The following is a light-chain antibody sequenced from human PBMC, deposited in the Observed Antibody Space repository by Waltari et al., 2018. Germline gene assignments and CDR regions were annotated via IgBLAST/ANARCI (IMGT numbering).Light chain of an antibody. V-gene: IGLV2-14*01. CDR1: SSDVGGYNY. CDR2: DVS. Sequence: QSALTQPASVSGSPGQSITISCTGTSSDVGGYNYVSWYQQHPGKAPKLVIYDVSNRPSGVSSRVSGSKSGNTASLTISGLQAEDEADYYCSSYTSTDVVFGGGTKLTVL. CDR3: SSYTSTDVV. J-gene: IGLJ2*01.